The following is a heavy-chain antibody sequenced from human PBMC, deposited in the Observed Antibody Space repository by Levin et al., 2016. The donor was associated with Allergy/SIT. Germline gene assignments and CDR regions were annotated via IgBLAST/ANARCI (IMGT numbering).Heavy chain of an antibody. Sequence: WVRQAPGQGLEWMGRIIPSLGIANYTQKFQGRVTITADKFTNTAYMELSSLRSEDTAVYYCARAYVGWRYYFDYWGQGTLVTVSS. CDR3: ARAYVGWRYYFDY. CDR2: IIPSLGIA. D-gene: IGHD3-10*02. V-gene: IGHV1-69*04. J-gene: IGHJ4*02.